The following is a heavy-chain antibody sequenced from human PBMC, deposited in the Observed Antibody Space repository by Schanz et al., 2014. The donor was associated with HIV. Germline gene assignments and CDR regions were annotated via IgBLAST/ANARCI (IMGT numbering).Heavy chain of an antibody. V-gene: IGHV3-7*03. CDR2: IKTDGSEQ. J-gene: IGHJ4*02. Sequence: EVQLVESGGGLVQPGGSLRLSCAASGFIFRNFWMTWVRQVPGKGLEWVAHIKTDGSEQRYVDSVKGRFTISRDNAKSSLYLEINSLRAEDTAVYYCVSPYSSGWYTPPFHYWGQGTLVTVSA. D-gene: IGHD6-13*01. CDR3: VSPYSSGWYTPPFHY. CDR1: GFIFRNFW.